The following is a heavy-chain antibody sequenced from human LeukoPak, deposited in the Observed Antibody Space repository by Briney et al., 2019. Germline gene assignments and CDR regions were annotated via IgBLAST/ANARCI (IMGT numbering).Heavy chain of an antibody. CDR2: IYYSGST. J-gene: IGHJ6*03. CDR1: GGSISSSSYY. Sequence: SETLSLTCTVSGGSISSSSYYWGWIRQPPGKGLEWIGSIYYSGSTYYNPSLKSRVTISVDTSKNQFSLKLSSVTAADTAVYYCARGRGYSSGWYVSSYYYMDVWGKGTTVTVSS. CDR3: ARGRGYSSGWYVSSYYYMDV. V-gene: IGHV4-39*07. D-gene: IGHD6-19*01.